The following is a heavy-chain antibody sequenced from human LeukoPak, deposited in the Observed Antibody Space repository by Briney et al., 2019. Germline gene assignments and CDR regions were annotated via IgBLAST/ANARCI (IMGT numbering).Heavy chain of an antibody. CDR2: FSYSGNT. V-gene: IGHV4-61*01. J-gene: IGHJ4*02. CDR1: GGSVSNSLYY. D-gene: IGHD5-12*01. CDR3: ARGPLDSGYTYFDY. Sequence: SETLSLTCTVSGGSVSNSLYYWSWIRQPPGKGLEWIGYFSYSGNTNYNPSLKSRVTISVDTSKNQFSLKLRSVTAADTAIYYCARGPLDSGYTYFDYWGQGTLVSVAS.